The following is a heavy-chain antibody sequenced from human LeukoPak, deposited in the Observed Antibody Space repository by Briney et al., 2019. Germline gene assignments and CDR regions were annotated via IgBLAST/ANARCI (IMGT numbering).Heavy chain of an antibody. CDR3: AKGYCSSTSCLKTD. V-gene: IGHV3-30*02. Sequence: PGGSLRLSCAASGFTFSSYGIHWVRQAPGKGLEWVAFIRYDGSNKYYADSVKGRFTISRDNSKNTLYLQMNSLRAEDTAVYYCAKGYCSSTSCLKTDWGQGTLVTVSS. J-gene: IGHJ4*02. CDR2: IRYDGSNK. D-gene: IGHD2-2*01. CDR1: GFTFSSYG.